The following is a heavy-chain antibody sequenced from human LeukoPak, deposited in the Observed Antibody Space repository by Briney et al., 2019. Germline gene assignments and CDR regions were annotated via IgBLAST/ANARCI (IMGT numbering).Heavy chain of an antibody. CDR1: GYTLTELS. Sequence: ASVKVSCKVSGYTLTELSMHWVRQAPGKGLEWMGGFDPEDGETIYAQEFQGRVTMTEDTSTDTAYMELSSLRSEDTAVYYCATWWLRLGNWFDPWGQGTLVTVSS. V-gene: IGHV1-24*01. CDR2: FDPEDGET. D-gene: IGHD5-12*01. CDR3: ATWWLRLGNWFDP. J-gene: IGHJ5*02.